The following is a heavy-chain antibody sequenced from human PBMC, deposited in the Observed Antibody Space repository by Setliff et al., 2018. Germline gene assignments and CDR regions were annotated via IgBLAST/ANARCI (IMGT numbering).Heavy chain of an antibody. V-gene: IGHV1-18*04. D-gene: IGHD3-10*01. CDR3: ARDNYYGSGSYIYYYYMDV. CDR1: GYPFIGYF. CDR2: ISAYNGNN. Sequence: ASVKVSCKASGYPFIGYFMHWVRQAPGQGLEWMGWISAYNGNNIYAQNLQGRVTMTTDTSTSTAYMELKSLRYDDTAVYYCARDNYYGSGSYIYYYYMDVWGKGTTVTVSS. J-gene: IGHJ6*03.